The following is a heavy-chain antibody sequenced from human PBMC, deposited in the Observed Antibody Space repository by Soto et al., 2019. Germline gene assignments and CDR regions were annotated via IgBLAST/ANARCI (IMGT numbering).Heavy chain of an antibody. D-gene: IGHD2-8*01. J-gene: IGHJ6*03. Sequence: PSETLSLTCTVSGGSISSSSYYWGWIRQPPGKGLEWIGSIYYSGSTYYNPSLKSRVTISVDTSKNQFSLKLSSVTAADTAVYYCSKHIYFSYGVFYPLPSFYYYYYYKDGWGKGTTVTVSS. CDR1: GGSISSSSYY. V-gene: IGHV4-39*01. CDR2: IYYSGST. CDR3: SKHIYFSYGVFYPLPSFYYYYYYKDG.